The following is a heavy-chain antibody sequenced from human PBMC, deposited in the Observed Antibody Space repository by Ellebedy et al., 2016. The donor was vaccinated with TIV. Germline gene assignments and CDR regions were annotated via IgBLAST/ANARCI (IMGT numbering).Heavy chain of an antibody. J-gene: IGHJ4*02. D-gene: IGHD6-13*01. CDR1: GYTFTGYY. CDR3: ARVYTSTWYGDY. CDR2: INPNSGGT. V-gene: IGHV1-2*02. Sequence: AASVKVSCKASGYTFTGYYMHWVRQAPGQGLEWMGWINPNSGGTNYAQKFQGRVTMTRDTSISTAYMELSRLRSDDTAVYYCARVYTSTWYGDYWGQGTLVTVSS.